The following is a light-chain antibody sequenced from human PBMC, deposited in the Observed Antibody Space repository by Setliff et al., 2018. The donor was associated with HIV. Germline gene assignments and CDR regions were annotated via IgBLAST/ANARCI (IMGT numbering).Light chain of an antibody. V-gene: IGLV2-23*02. J-gene: IGLJ2*01. CDR3: CSYAGSSTFI. CDR1: SSNVGNYNL. Sequence: QSALTQPASVSGSPGQSITISCTGTSSNVGNYNLVSWYQQHPGNAPKLIVYEVDKRPSGVSSRLSGSKSGNTASLAISGLQAEDEADYYCCSYAGSSTFIFGGGTKVTVL. CDR2: EVD.